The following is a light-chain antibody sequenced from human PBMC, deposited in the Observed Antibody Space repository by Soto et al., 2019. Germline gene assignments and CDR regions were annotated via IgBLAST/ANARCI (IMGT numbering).Light chain of an antibody. CDR3: SSYTSSSTLHV. V-gene: IGLV2-14*01. CDR2: EVS. Sequence: QSALTQPASVSGSPGHSITICCTGTSSDVGGYNYVSWYQQHPGKAPKLMIYEVSNRPSGVSNRFSGSKSGNTASLTISGLQAEDEADYYCSSYTSSSTLHVFGTGTKVTVL. CDR1: SSDVGGYNY. J-gene: IGLJ1*01.